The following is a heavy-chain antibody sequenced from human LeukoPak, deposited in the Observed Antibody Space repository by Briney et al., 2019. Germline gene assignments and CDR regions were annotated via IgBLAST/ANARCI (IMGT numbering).Heavy chain of an antibody. Sequence: GGSLRLSCAASGFAFSTYWIHWVRQAPGKGLVWVSSINRDGSRTYYADSVKGRFTISRDNAKNTLYLQMNSLRAEDTAVFYCARDEGSEVPTIRGFDFWGQGTLVTVSS. D-gene: IGHD2-2*01. CDR2: INRDGSRT. J-gene: IGHJ4*02. CDR3: ARDEGSEVPTIRGFDF. CDR1: GFAFSTYW. V-gene: IGHV3-74*01.